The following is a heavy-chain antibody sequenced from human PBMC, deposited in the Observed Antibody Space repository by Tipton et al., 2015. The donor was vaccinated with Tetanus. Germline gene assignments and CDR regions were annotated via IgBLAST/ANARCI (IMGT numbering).Heavy chain of an antibody. J-gene: IGHJ5*02. D-gene: IGHD1-26*01. CDR1: GYSFTNNW. V-gene: IGHV5-51*01. Sequence: VQLVQSGAEVKKPGESLKISCKGSGYSFTNNWIAWVRQKPGKGLEWMGIIHPGDSDIRYSPPFQGQVTFSVDTSLSTAHLQWRSLKASDTAMYFCARLFRRAKWDLRRGVDLWGQGTLVTVSS. CDR2: IHPGDSDI. CDR3: ARLFRRAKWDLRRGVDL.